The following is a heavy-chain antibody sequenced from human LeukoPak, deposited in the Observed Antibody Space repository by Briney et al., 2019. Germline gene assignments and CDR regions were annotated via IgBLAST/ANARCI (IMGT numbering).Heavy chain of an antibody. J-gene: IGHJ4*02. Sequence: SETLSLTCIVSGGSISSYYWSWIRQPPGKGLEWIGYVYHSGSTNYNPSLKSRVTISVDTSKNQFPLKLSSVTAADTAVYYCARGGGYSYGHLDYWGQGTLVTVSS. CDR2: VYHSGST. D-gene: IGHD5-18*01. V-gene: IGHV4-59*01. CDR1: GGSISSYY. CDR3: ARGGGYSYGHLDY.